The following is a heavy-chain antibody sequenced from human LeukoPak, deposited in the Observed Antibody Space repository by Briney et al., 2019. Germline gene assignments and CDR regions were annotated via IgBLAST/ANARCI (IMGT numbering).Heavy chain of an antibody. CDR2: IYTSGST. V-gene: IGHV4-61*02. D-gene: IGHD5-12*01. CDR3: ARASSGYDYAFDI. Sequence: SETLSLTCTVSGGSISSGSYYWSWIRQPAGKGLEWIGRIYTSGSTNYNPSLKSRVTISVDTSKNQFSLKLSSVTAADTAVYYCARASSGYDYAFDIWGQGTMVTVSS. J-gene: IGHJ3*02. CDR1: GGSISSGSYY.